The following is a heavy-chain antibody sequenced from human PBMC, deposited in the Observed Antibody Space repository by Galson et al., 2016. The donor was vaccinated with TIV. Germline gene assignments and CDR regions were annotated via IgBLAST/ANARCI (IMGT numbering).Heavy chain of an antibody. D-gene: IGHD2-15*01. CDR1: GLTFSSRA. CDR2: ISPTGSIT. J-gene: IGHJ4*02. Sequence: SLRLSCAGSGLTFSSRAMSWVRQAPGQGLEWVASISPTGSITYYAASVKGRFTISRDNSKNTLSLEMNSLRADDTAMYFCAKDRFYCSFSSCHGPFDDWGQGALVTVS. CDR3: AKDRFYCSFSSCHGPFDD. V-gene: IGHV3-23*01.